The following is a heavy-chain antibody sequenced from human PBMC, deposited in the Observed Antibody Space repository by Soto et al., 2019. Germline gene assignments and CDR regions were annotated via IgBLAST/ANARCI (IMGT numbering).Heavy chain of an antibody. V-gene: IGHV3-30*03. J-gene: IGHJ6*02. CDR1: GFTFSSYG. CDR2: ISYDGSNK. Sequence: PGGSLRLSCAASGFTFSSYGMHWVRQAPGKGLEWVAVISYDGSNKYYADSVKGRFTISRDNSKNTLYLQMNSLRAEDTAVYYCACIGEDMAAAGTSRIYYYYGMDVWGQGTTVTVSS. CDR3: ACIGEDMAAAGTSRIYYYYGMDV. D-gene: IGHD6-13*01.